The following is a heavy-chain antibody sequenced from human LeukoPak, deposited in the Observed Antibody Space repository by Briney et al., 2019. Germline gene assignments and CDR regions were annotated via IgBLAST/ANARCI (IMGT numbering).Heavy chain of an antibody. J-gene: IGHJ5*02. V-gene: IGHV3-23*01. CDR3: ATSGFSGYDHPS. CDR1: GFTFRSYS. D-gene: IGHD5-12*01. CDR2: IRGGADDT. Sequence: GGSLRLSCAASGFTFRSYSMAWVRLAPGKGLEWVSVIRGGADDTSYADSVKGRFTVSRDNSKNTLFLQMDGLRVEDTAVYYCATSGFSGYDHPSWGQGTLVTVSS.